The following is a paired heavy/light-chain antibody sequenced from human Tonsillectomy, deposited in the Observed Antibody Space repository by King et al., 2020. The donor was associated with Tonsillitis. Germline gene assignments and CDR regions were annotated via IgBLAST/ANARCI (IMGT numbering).Light chain of an antibody. Sequence: SYVLTQPPSVSVAPGQAARITCGGNNLGSNSVHWYQQKPGQAPVLVVYDNSDRPSGIPERVSGSNSGNTATLTISRVEAGDEAEYYCQVWDSSSDHVEFGGGTKLTVL. CDR1: NLGSNS. CDR3: QVWDSSSDHVE. J-gene: IGLJ2*01. CDR2: DNS. V-gene: IGLV3-21*02.
Heavy chain of an antibody. V-gene: IGHV4-39*01. CDR3: ARHRSSGWYANDY. D-gene: IGHD6-19*01. Sequence: QLQLQESGPGLVKASETLSLTCTVSGGSITRSNHYWGWIRQPPGKGLEWIGSIYYSGNTYYNPSLKSRLTISEDTSKNQFSLKLSSVTPADTAVYFCARHRSSGWYANDYWGQGTLVTVSS. CDR2: IYYSGNT. J-gene: IGHJ4*02. CDR1: GGSITRSNHY.